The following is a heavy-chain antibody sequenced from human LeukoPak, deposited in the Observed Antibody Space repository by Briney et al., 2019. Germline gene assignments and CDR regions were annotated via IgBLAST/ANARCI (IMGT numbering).Heavy chain of an antibody. Sequence: ASVKVSCKASGYTFTSYDINWVRQATGQGLEWMGWMNPNSGNTGYAQKFQGRVTMTRNTPISTAYMELSSLRSEDTAVYYCARGPRKDIAVAVFDYWGQGTLVTVSS. CDR3: ARGPRKDIAVAVFDY. V-gene: IGHV1-8*01. J-gene: IGHJ4*02. CDR1: GYTFTSYD. CDR2: MNPNSGNT. D-gene: IGHD6-19*01.